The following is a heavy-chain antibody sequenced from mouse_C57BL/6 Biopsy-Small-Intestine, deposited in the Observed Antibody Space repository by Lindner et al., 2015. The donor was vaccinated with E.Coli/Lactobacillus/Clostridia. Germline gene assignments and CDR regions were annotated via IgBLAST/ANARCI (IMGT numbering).Heavy chain of an antibody. CDR1: GSTLTESS. D-gene: IGHD1-1*02. V-gene: IGHV1-18*01. CDR3: ASRTLVGATGDH. CDR2: FDPEDDET. J-gene: IGHJ4*01. Sequence: SVKVSCKVSGSTLTESSMHWVRQAPGKGLEWMGGFDPEDDETIYAQKFQGRVTMTEDRATDTAYMELSGLRSEDTAIYYCASRTLVGATGDHWGQGTLVTVSS.